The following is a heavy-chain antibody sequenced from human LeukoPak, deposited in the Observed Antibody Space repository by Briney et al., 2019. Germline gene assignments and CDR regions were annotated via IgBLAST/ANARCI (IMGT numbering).Heavy chain of an antibody. Sequence: GGSLRLSCAASGFTFSSYAMSWVRQAPGKGLEWVSAISGSGGSTYYADSVKGRFTISRDNSKNTLYLQMNSLRAEDTAVYYCARVEGEGSGSYYQGLSLYYFDYWGQGTLVTVSS. CDR2: ISGSGGST. D-gene: IGHD3-10*01. CDR1: GFTFSSYA. J-gene: IGHJ4*02. V-gene: IGHV3-23*01. CDR3: ARVEGEGSGSYYQGLSLYYFDY.